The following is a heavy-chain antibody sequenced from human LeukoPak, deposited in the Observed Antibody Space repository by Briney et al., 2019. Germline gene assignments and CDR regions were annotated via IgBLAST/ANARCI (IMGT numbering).Heavy chain of an antibody. J-gene: IGHJ6*03. V-gene: IGHV1-69*06. D-gene: IGHD3-16*01. CDR2: IIPIFGTA. CDR1: GGTFSSYA. Sequence: SVQVSCKASGGTFSSYAISWVRQAPGQGLEWMGGIIPIFGTANYAQKFQGRVTITADKSTSTAYMELSSLRSEDTAVYYCARATSTLGGYYYYYYMDVWGKGTTVTVSS. CDR3: ARATSTLGGYYYYYYMDV.